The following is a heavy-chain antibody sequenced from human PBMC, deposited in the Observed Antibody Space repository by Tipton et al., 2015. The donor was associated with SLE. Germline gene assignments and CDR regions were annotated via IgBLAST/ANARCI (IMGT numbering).Heavy chain of an antibody. CDR3: AGRIGGYYGMDV. D-gene: IGHD2-15*01. V-gene: IGHV3-30*04. CDR1: GFTFSSYD. Sequence: RSLRLSCAASGFTFSSYDMHWVRQAPGKGLEWVAVISYDGSNKYYADSVKGRFTISRDNSKNTLYLQMNSLRAEDTAVYYCAGRIGGYYGMDVWGQGTTVTVS. J-gene: IGHJ6*02. CDR2: ISYDGSNK.